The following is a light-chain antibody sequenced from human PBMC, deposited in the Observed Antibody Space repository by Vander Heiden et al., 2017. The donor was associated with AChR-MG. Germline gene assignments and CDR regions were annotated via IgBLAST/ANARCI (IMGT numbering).Light chain of an antibody. Sequence: DIVMTQSPDSLAVALGERATINCTSSQSAFYSSSNKNYLAWYQQKPGQPPKLLIYWASTRESGVPDRFSGSGSGTDFTLTISSLQAEDVAVYYCQQYYSTPLTFGGGTKVEIK. J-gene: IGKJ4*01. CDR3: QQYYSTPLT. CDR2: WAS. V-gene: IGKV4-1*01. CDR1: QSAFYSSSNKNY.